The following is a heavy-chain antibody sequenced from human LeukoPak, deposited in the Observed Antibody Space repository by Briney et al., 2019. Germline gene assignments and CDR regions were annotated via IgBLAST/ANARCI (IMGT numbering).Heavy chain of an antibody. CDR3: ARGNRGWYGGYFDY. V-gene: IGHV4-39*07. D-gene: IGHD6-19*01. J-gene: IGHJ4*02. CDR2: IYYSGST. Sequence: ASETLSLTCTVSGGSISSSSYYWAWIRQPPGKGLEWIGSIYYSGSTYYNPSLKSRVTISVDTSKNQFSLKLSSVTAADTAVYYCARGNRGWYGGYFDYWGQGTLVTVSS. CDR1: GGSISSSSYY.